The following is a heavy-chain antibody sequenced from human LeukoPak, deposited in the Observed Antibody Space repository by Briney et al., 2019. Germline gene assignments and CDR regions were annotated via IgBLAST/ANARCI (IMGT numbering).Heavy chain of an antibody. CDR2: MNPNSGNT. Sequence: ASVKVSCKVPGYTLTELSMHWVRQATGQGLEWMGWMNPNSGNTGYAQKFQGRVTMTRNTSISTAYMELSSLRSEDTAVYYCARRGVAGSDYWGQGTLVTVSS. V-gene: IGHV1-8*01. CDR3: ARRGVAGSDY. D-gene: IGHD6-19*01. J-gene: IGHJ4*02. CDR1: GYTLTELS.